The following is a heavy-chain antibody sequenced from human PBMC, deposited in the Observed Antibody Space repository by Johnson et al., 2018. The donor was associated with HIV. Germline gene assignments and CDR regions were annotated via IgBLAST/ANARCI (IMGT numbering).Heavy chain of an antibody. Sequence: QVQLVESGGGVVQPGGSLRLSCAASGFTFSSYGMHWVRQAPGKGLEWVTFIRYDGSNKYFAEFVKGRFTISRDNSKNTLYLQMNSLRAEDTAVYYCAKDYYYDRSGYYYEGRSDAFDIWGQGTMVTVSS. D-gene: IGHD3-22*01. J-gene: IGHJ3*02. V-gene: IGHV3-30*02. CDR3: AKDYYYDRSGYYYEGRSDAFDI. CDR2: IRYDGSNK. CDR1: GFTFSSYG.